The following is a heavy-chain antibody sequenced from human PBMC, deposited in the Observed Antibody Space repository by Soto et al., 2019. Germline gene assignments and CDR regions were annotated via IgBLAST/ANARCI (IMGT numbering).Heavy chain of an antibody. D-gene: IGHD1-1*01. CDR2: INPNNGAT. V-gene: IGHV1-2*02. CDR1: RYIFTAYF. J-gene: IGHJ5*02. Sequence: QVQLVQSGAEVKKPGASVKVSCKAPRYIFTAYFMHWVRQAPGQGLEWMGWINPNNGATHYDLSFQGRVTMPRDTSISTAYMELSSLRSDDTAVYYCASHDPGARFDPWGQGTLVIVSS. CDR3: ASHDPGARFDP.